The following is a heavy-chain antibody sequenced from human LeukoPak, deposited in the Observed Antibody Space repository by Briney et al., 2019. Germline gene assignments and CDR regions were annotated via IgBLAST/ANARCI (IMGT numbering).Heavy chain of an antibody. CDR1: GGSISSGGYS. D-gene: IGHD3-9*01. CDR3: ARGPVRYDILTGYYNWYFDL. V-gene: IGHV4-30-2*01. J-gene: IGHJ2*01. CDR2: IYHSGST. Sequence: PSETLSLTCAVSGGSISSGGYSRSWIRQPPGKGLEWIGYIYHSGSTYYNPSLKSRVTISVDRSKNQFSLKLSSVTAADTAVYYCARGPVRYDILTGYYNWYFDLWGRGTLVTVSS.